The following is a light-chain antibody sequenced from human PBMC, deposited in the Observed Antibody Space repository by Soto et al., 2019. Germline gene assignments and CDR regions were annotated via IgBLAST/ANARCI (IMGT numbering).Light chain of an antibody. V-gene: IGKV3-11*01. CDR3: QQRANRPLT. CDR1: PSVRTY. CDR2: DAT. Sequence: PGETATLFCRASPSVRTYLAWYQQKPGQAPRLLIYDATKRATGISARFSGSGSGTDFTLTISSVEPDDFAVYYCQQRANRPLTFGGGTRVEIK. J-gene: IGKJ4*01.